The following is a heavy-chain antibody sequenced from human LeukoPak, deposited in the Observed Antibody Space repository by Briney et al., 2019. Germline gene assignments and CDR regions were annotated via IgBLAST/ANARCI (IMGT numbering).Heavy chain of an antibody. CDR1: EFTFSTYW. CDR2: INGDGSST. Sequence: GGSLRLSCVASEFTFSTYWMHWVRQAPGKGLVWVSRINGDGSSTTYADSVKGRFTISRDNAKNTLYLQMNSLRAEDTAVYYCAKDRGSSCYSALDCWGQGTLVTVSS. V-gene: IGHV3-74*01. CDR3: AKDRGSSCYSALDC. D-gene: IGHD2-15*01. J-gene: IGHJ4*02.